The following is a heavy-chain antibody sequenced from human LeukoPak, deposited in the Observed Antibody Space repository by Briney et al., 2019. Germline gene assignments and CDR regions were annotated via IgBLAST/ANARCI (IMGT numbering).Heavy chain of an antibody. D-gene: IGHD2-15*01. CDR3: ARDPRDSTPFDY. CDR1: GGSISSGSYY. V-gene: IGHV4-61*02. CDR2: IYTSGST. Sequence: SETLSLTCTVSGGSISSGSYYWSWIRQPAGKGLEWIGRIYTSGSTNYNPSLKSRVTISVDTSKNQFSLKLSSVTAADTAVYYCARDPRDSTPFDYWGQGTLVTVSA. J-gene: IGHJ4*02.